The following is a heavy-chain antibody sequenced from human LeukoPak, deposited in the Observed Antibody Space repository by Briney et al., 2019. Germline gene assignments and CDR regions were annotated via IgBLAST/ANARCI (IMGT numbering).Heavy chain of an antibody. Sequence: PSETLSLTCSVSGDPISSYYWSWIRQPAEKGLEWIGRIYTSGATKYSASLKSRVTISVDKSMSQLSLKLRSVTAADTAVYYCARDVGASNFDYWGQGTLVTVSS. J-gene: IGHJ4*02. CDR2: IYTSGAT. V-gene: IGHV4-4*07. CDR1: GDPISSYY. CDR3: ARDVGASNFDY. D-gene: IGHD1-26*01.